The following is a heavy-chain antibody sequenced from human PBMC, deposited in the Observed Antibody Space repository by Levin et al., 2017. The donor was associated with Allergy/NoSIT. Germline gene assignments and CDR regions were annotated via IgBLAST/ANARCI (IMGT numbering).Heavy chain of an antibody. V-gene: IGHV3-11*03. CDR3: ARHDCGDFSYFDY. CDR1: GFTFSDYY. D-gene: IGHD4-17*01. CDR2: ISGETTYT. J-gene: IGHJ4*02. Sequence: GGSLRLSCAASGFTFSDYYMSWIRQAPGKGLEWVSYISGETTYTDYADSVKGRFTISRDNAKTSLSLQMHSLRAEDTAVYYCARHDCGDFSYFDYWGQGILVTVSS.